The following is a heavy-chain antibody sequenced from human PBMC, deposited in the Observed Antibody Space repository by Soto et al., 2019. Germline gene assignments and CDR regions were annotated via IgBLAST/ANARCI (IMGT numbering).Heavy chain of an antibody. Sequence: GGSLRVSCTASGLTFCDYAMSWFRQAPGKGLEWVGFIRSKAYSGTTEYAASVKGRFTISRDDSKSIAYLQMNSLRTEDSAVYFCTRDVQFSRDGYYYYYMYGCGKGTTVTVSS. D-gene: IGHD3-10*02. CDR1: GLTFCDYA. CDR2: IRSKAYSGTT. V-gene: IGHV3-49*03. CDR3: TRDVQFSRDGYYYYYMYG. J-gene: IGHJ6*03.